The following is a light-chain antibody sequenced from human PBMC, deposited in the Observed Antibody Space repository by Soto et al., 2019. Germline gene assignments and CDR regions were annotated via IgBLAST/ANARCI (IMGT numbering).Light chain of an antibody. V-gene: IGLV2-8*01. Sequence: QSAVTQPASVSGSPGQSITISCTGTSSDVGGYDYVSWYQQYPGKAPRLIIYEVSKRPLGVPDRFSGSKSGNTASLTVSGLQAEDEADYYCSSYAGSNNLVFGGGTKLTVL. CDR2: EVS. CDR3: SSYAGSNNLV. J-gene: IGLJ2*01. CDR1: SSDVGGYDY.